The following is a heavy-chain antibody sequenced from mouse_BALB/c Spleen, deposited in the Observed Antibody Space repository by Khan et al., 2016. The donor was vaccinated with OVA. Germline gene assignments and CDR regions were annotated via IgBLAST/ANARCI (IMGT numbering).Heavy chain of an antibody. CDR2: ISYSGST. CDR3: ARTARIKY. D-gene: IGHD1-2*01. CDR1: GYSITSGYG. V-gene: IGHV3-2*02. Sequence: VQLKESGPGLVKPSQSLSLTCTVTGYSITSGYGWNWLRQFPGNKLEWMVYISYSGSTNYNPSLKSRISITRDTSKNQFFLQLNSVTTEDTATYYCARTARIKYWGQGTTLTVSS. J-gene: IGHJ2*01.